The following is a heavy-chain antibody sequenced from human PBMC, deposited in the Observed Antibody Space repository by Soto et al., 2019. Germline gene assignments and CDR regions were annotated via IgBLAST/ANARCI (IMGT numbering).Heavy chain of an antibody. CDR1: GFTFSSHS. CDR2: SSSSGITI. D-gene: IGHD5-12*01. J-gene: IGHJ4*02. CDR3: ARDRYGDYDHDF. Sequence: EVQLVESGGDLVQPGGSLRLSCAASGFTFSSHSMNWVRQAPGKGLAWVSYSSSSGITIYYADSVKGRFTISRDNAENSLFLQMNSLRAEDTAIYFCARDRYGDYDHDFWGQGTLVTVSS. V-gene: IGHV3-48*04.